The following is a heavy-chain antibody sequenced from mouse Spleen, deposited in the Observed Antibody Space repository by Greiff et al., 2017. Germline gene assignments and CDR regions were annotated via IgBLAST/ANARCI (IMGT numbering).Heavy chain of an antibody. CDR1: GYTFTSYY. CDR3: ARHYYGFDY. CDR2: IYPGDGST. D-gene: IGHD1-1*01. Sequence: VKLQESGPELVKPGASVKMSCKASGYTFTSYYIHWVKQRPGQGLEWIGWIYPGDGSTKYNEKFKGKTTLTADKSSSTAYMLLSSLTSEDSAIYFCARHYYGFDYWGQGTTLTVSS. J-gene: IGHJ2*01. V-gene: IGHV1S56*01.